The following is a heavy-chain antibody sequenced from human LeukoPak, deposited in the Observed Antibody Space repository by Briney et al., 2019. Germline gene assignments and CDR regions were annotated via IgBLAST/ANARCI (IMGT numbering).Heavy chain of an antibody. CDR3: AGDTYGMDV. CDR2: IYYSGST. CDR1: GGSISSSSYY. V-gene: IGHV4-39*07. Sequence: SETLSLTCTVSGGSISSSSYYWGWIRQPPGKGLEWIGSIYYSGSTSYNPSLKSRVTISIDTSKNQFSRKLSSVTAADTAVYYCAGDTYGMDVWGQGTTVPVSS. J-gene: IGHJ6*02.